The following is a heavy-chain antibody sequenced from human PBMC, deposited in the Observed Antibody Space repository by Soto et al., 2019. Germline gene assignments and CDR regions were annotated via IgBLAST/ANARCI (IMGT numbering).Heavy chain of an antibody. D-gene: IGHD3-22*01. J-gene: IGHJ5*02. CDR2: IYHSGGT. CDR3: ARRGYYDTIGPRDGLEAFFYGP. CDR1: GGSISSSNYY. V-gene: IGHV4-39*01. Sequence: QVQLQESGPGLVKPSETLSLTCTVSGGSISSSNYYWGWLRQPPGKGLECIGNIYHSGGTYYNPSLKGLFSISVDTSKNQFSLKLTSVTAADTAVYYCARRGYYDTIGPRDGLEAFFYGPWGQGALVTVSS.